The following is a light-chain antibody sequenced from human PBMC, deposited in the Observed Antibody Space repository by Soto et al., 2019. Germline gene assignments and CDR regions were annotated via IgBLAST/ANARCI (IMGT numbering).Light chain of an antibody. CDR2: GAS. J-gene: IGKJ1*01. Sequence: LTQSPGTLSLSPWERATLSCRASQSVSSSYLAWYQQKPGQAPRLLIYGASSRATGIPDRFSGSGSGTDFTLTISRLEPEDFAVYYCQQYGSSPPGTFGQGTRVEIK. V-gene: IGKV3-20*01. CDR1: QSVSSSY. CDR3: QQYGSSPPGT.